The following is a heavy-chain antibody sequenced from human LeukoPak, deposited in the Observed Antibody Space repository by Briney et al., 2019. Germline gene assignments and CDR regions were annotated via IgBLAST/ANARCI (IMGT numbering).Heavy chain of an antibody. J-gene: IGHJ4*02. CDR2: IKQDGSEK. V-gene: IGHV3-7*01. Sequence: QPGGSLRLSCAASGFIFSSYWMSWVRQAPGKGLEWVANIKQDGSEKYYVDSVKGRFTIYRDNTRNSLYLQMNSLRAEDTAVYYCARDWVGYHDSSGYYYYFDYWGQGTLVTVSS. CDR3: ARDWVGYHDSSGYYYYFDY. D-gene: IGHD3-22*01. CDR1: GFIFSSYW.